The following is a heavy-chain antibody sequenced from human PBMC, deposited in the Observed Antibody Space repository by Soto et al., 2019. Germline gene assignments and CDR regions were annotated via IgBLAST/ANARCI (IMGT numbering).Heavy chain of an antibody. CDR2: ISLSDSTI. J-gene: IGHJ4*02. CDR1: GFAFSNYE. Sequence: EVQLVESGGGLVQPGGSLRLSCAASGFAFSNYEMNWVRQAPGKGLGWVSYISLSDSTIYYADSVKGRFTISRDEAKNSLYLQMDSLRADDTAVYYCARESFSASPNFFDYWGQGPLVTVSS. CDR3: ARESFSASPNFFDY. D-gene: IGHD3-3*02. V-gene: IGHV3-48*03.